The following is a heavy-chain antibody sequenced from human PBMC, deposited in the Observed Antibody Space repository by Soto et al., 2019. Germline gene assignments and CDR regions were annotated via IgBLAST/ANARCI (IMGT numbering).Heavy chain of an antibody. CDR1: GYTFTSYG. Sequence: ASVKVSCKASGYTFTSYGISWVRQAPGQGLEWMGWISAYNGNTNYAQKLQGRVTMTTDTSTSTAYMELRSLRSDDTAVYYCARGVIITFGGVIVSYYGMDVWGQGTTVAVSS. V-gene: IGHV1-18*04. D-gene: IGHD3-16*02. CDR2: ISAYNGNT. J-gene: IGHJ6*02. CDR3: ARGVIITFGGVIVSYYGMDV.